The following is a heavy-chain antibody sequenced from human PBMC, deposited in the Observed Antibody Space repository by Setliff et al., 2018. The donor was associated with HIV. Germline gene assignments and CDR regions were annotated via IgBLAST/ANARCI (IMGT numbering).Heavy chain of an antibody. V-gene: IGHV1-2*04. CDR2: INPRSDGT. D-gene: IGHD3-22*01. CDR3: ARGMDYYDTSGYYQYYFDY. CDR1: GYSFTDYY. J-gene: IGHJ4*02. Sequence: ASVKVSCKASGYSFTDYYIHWVRQAPGQGLEWMGWINPRSDGTNYAQKFQGWITMTRDTSISTAYMELSRLRSDDTAVYYCARGMDYYDTSGYYQYYFDYWGQGTLVTVSS.